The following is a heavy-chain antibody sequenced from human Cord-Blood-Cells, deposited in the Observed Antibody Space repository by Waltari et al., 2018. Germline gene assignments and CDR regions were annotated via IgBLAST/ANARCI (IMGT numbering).Heavy chain of an antibody. CDR1: GGSISSGSYS. Sequence: QVQLQESGPGLVRPSQTLSLTCTVSGGSISSGSYSWGWIRQPAGKGLEWIGYIYTSGSTNYNPSLKSRVTISVDTSKNQFSLKLSSVTAADTAVYYCARDAQDAFDIWGQGTMVTVSS. V-gene: IGHV4-61*09. J-gene: IGHJ3*02. CDR2: IYTSGST. CDR3: ARDAQDAFDI.